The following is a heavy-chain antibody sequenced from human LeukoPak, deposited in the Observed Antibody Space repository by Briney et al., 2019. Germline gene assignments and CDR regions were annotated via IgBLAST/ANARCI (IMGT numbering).Heavy chain of an antibody. J-gene: IGHJ4*02. CDR2: IKEDGSEK. D-gene: IGHD1-26*01. CDR1: GFTFSTYW. V-gene: IGHV3-7*01. CDR3: ARDQGLGATNFDY. Sequence: GGSLRLSCAASGFTFSTYWMSWVRQAPGKGLEWLANIKEDGSEKYYGDSVKGRFTISRDNAKNSLYLEMNSLRVEDTAVYYCARDQGLGATNFDYWGQGTLVTVSS.